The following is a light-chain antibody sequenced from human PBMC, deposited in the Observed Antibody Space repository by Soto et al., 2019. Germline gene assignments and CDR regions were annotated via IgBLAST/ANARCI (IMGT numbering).Light chain of an antibody. J-gene: IGKJ2*01. CDR2: DTS. CDR3: QQRSNWPRGT. V-gene: IGKV3-15*01. CDR1: QSVSSS. Sequence: EIVVTQSPATLSVSPGERVTLSCRASQSVSSSLAWYQQRPGQAPRLLIYDTSTRAAGIAARFSGSGSGTEFTLTISSLQSEDFAVYYCQQRSNWPRGTFGQGTKLEIK.